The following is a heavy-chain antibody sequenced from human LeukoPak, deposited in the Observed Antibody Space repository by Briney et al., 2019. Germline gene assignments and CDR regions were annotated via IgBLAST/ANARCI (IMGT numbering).Heavy chain of an antibody. V-gene: IGHV3-7*01. D-gene: IGHD3-22*01. J-gene: IGHJ3*02. Sequence: PGGSLRLSCAVSGFTIGSHFMGWVRHLPGKGLQCVAILEPSGNERNYVDSVKGRFTISRDNAQNSLSLQMNSLSAEDTAVYYCARSDYYDSRSWGFDIWGQGTMVTVSS. CDR2: LEPSGNER. CDR1: GFTIGSHF. CDR3: ARSDYYDSRSWGFDI.